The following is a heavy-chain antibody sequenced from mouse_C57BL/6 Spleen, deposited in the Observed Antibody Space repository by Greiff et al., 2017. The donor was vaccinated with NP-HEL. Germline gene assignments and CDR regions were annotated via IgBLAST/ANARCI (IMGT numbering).Heavy chain of an antibody. D-gene: IGHD1-1*01. V-gene: IGHV1-26*01. CDR3: ARGPGSSYAMDY. CDR2: INPNNGGT. CDR1: GYTFTDYY. J-gene: IGHJ4*01. Sequence: EVQLQQSGPELVKPGASVKISCKASGYTFTDYYMNWVKQSHGKSLEWIGDINPNNGGTSYNQKFKGKATLTVDKSSSTAYMELRSLTSEDSAVYYCARGPGSSYAMDYWGQGTSVTVSS.